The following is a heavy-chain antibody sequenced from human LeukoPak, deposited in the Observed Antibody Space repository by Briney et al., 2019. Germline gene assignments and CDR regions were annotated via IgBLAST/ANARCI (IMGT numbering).Heavy chain of an antibody. V-gene: IGHV3-53*01. J-gene: IGHJ4*02. D-gene: IGHD2-21*02. Sequence: GGSLRLSCAASGFTVSSNYMSWVRQAPGKGLEWVSVIYSGGSTYYADSVKGRFTISRDNSKNTLYPQMNSLRVEDTAVYYCARALHVTGFDYWGQGTLVTVSS. CDR1: GFTVSSNY. CDR3: ARALHVTGFDY. CDR2: IYSGGST.